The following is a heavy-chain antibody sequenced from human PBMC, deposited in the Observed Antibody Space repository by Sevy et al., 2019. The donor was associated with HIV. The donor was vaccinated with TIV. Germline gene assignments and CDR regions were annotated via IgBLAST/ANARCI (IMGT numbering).Heavy chain of an antibody. D-gene: IGHD2-2*01. J-gene: IGHJ6*02. Sequence: GGSLRLSCVASGFTLSNYGMHWVRQAPGKGLEWVAFIRFDATIKYYRDSVKGRLTISRDNSKSTLYLQMNSLRAEDTAVYFCAKVLRIVEIPAAIDYYYGMDVWGQGTTVTVSS. CDR1: GFTLSNYG. CDR3: AKVLRIVEIPAAIDYYYGMDV. CDR2: IRFDATIK. V-gene: IGHV3-30*02.